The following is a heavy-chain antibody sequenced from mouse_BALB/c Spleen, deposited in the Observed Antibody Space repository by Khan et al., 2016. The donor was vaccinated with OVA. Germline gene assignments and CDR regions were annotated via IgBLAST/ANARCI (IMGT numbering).Heavy chain of an antibody. V-gene: IGHV1-26*01. J-gene: IGHJ3*01. D-gene: IGHD2-14*01. Sequence: EVKLQQSGPDLVKPGASVKISCKASGYSFTLYYMTWVKQSHGKSLEWIGRVNPNTGGSDYNQEFKGKAILTVDTSSNTAYMELHRLTSEDSAVYYCARGYDFFAYWGQGTLVTVSA. CDR3: ARGYDFFAY. CDR1: GYSFTLYY. CDR2: VNPNTGGS.